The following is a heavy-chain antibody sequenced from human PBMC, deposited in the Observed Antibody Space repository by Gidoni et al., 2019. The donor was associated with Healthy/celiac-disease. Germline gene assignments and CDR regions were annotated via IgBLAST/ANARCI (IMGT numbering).Heavy chain of an antibody. J-gene: IGHJ3*02. CDR1: GGAISNSSYY. CDR2: IYYSGST. V-gene: IGHV4-39*01. CDR3: ARRPIVVVVAANAFDI. D-gene: IGHD2-15*01. Sequence: QLQLQESGPGLVTPSETLSLTCTVSGGAISNSSYYWCWIRQPPGKGLEWIGIIYYSGSTYYNPSLKSRVTISVDTSKNQFSLKLSSVTAADTAVYYCARRPIVVVVAANAFDIWGQGTMVTVSS.